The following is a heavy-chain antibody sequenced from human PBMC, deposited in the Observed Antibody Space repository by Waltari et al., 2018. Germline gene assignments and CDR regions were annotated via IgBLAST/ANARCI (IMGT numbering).Heavy chain of an antibody. Sequence: EVQLLESGGGLVQPGGSLRLSCAASGFTFSSYAMSWVRQAPGKGLEWVSAISGSGGCTYYADSVKGRFTISRDNSKNTLYLQMNSLRAEDTAVYYCAKDSGYSGSYYGAFDIWGQGTMVTVSS. J-gene: IGHJ3*02. CDR2: ISGSGGCT. D-gene: IGHD1-26*01. V-gene: IGHV3-23*01. CDR3: AKDSGYSGSYYGAFDI. CDR1: GFTFSSYA.